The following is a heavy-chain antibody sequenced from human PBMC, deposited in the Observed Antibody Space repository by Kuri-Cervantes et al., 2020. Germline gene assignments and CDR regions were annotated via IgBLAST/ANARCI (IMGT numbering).Heavy chain of an antibody. V-gene: IGHV3-38-3*01. D-gene: IGHD6-13*01. CDR1: GFTVSSNE. CDR2: ISGGST. CDR3: ASGIAAAGWATETWYFDL. J-gene: IGHJ2*01. Sequence: GGSLSLTCAASGFTVSSNEMSWVRQAPGKGLEWVSSISGGSTYYADSRKGRFTISRDNSKNTLYLQMNSLRAEDTAVYYCASGIAAAGWATETWYFDLWGRGTLVTVSS.